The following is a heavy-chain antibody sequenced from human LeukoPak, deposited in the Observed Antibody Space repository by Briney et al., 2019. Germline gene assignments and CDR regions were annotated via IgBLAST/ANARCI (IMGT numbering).Heavy chain of an antibody. J-gene: IGHJ4*02. D-gene: IGHD3-22*01. Sequence: GGSLRLSCAASGFTVSSNYMSWVRQAPGKGLEWVSVIYSGGSTYYADSVKGRFTIFRDNSKNTLYLQMNSLRIEDTAVYYCARGRYYYETSGYFDYWGQGTLVTVSS. CDR3: ARGRYYYETSGYFDY. CDR1: GFTVSSNY. CDR2: IYSGGST. V-gene: IGHV3-66*01.